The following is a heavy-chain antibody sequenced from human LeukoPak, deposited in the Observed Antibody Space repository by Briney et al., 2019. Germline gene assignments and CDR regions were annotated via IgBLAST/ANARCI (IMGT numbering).Heavy chain of an antibody. CDR3: ARSYYEYYYDSSGYYRPYFDY. Sequence: GGSLRLSCAASGFTFSSYWMSWVRQASGKGLEWVANIKQDGSEKYYVDSVKGRFTISRDNAKNSLYLQMNSLRAEDTAVYYCARSYYEYYYDSSGYYRPYFDYWGQGTLVTVSS. CDR2: IKQDGSEK. J-gene: IGHJ4*02. CDR1: GFTFSSYW. V-gene: IGHV3-7*01. D-gene: IGHD3-22*01.